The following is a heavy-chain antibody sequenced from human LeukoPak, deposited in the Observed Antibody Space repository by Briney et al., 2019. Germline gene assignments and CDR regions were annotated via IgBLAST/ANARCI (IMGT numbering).Heavy chain of an antibody. CDR2: IRYDGSNK. Sequence: GGSLRLSCAASGFTFSSYGMHWVRQAPGKGLEWVAFIRYDGSNKYYADSVKGRFTISRDNSKNTLYLQMNSLRAEDTAVYYCAKDGGYCSSTSCYTFYYFDYWGQGTLVTVSS. J-gene: IGHJ4*02. V-gene: IGHV3-30*02. CDR1: GFTFSSYG. CDR3: AKDGGYCSSTSCYTFYYFDY. D-gene: IGHD2-2*02.